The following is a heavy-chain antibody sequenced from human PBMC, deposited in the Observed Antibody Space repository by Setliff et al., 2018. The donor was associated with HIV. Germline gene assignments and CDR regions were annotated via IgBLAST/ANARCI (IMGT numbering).Heavy chain of an antibody. CDR1: GYTFTDYY. CDR2: IGPYNDRT. CDR3: AGDDGGYNYAEAFDV. Sequence: ASVKVSCKASGYTFTDYYIHWVRQAPGQGLEWMGWIGPYNDRTEYAQEFQGRVSLTIDTSASTAYMELRSLRSDDTAVYYCAGDDGGYNYAEAFDVWGQGTMVTVSS. V-gene: IGHV1-18*04. J-gene: IGHJ3*01. D-gene: IGHD3-16*01.